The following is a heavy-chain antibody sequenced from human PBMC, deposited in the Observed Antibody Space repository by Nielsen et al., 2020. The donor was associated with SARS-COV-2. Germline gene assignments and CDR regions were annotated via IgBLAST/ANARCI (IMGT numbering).Heavy chain of an antibody. CDR2: IYHSGRT. J-gene: IGHJ3*02. Sequence: SETLSLTCAVSGGSISSGGYSWSWIRQPPGKGLEWIGYIYHSGRTYYNPSLKSRVTISVDRSKNQFSLKLGSVTAADTAVYYCARGGRITFGGADDAFDIWGQGTMVTVSS. CDR3: ARGGRITFGGADDAFDI. CDR1: GGSISSGGYS. D-gene: IGHD3-16*01. V-gene: IGHV4-30-2*01.